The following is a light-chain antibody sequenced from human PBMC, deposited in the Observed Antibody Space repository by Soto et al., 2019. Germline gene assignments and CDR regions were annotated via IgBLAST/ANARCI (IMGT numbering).Light chain of an antibody. CDR2: GAS. CDR3: QKYGSS. J-gene: IGKJ2*01. Sequence: DIVLTQSPGTLSLSPGERATLSCRASQSVSFSYLAWYQQKPGQAPRLLIYGASSRATGIPDRFSASGSGTDFTLNISRLEPEDFAVYYRQKYGSSFGQGTKLEIK. V-gene: IGKV3-20*01. CDR1: QSVSFSY.